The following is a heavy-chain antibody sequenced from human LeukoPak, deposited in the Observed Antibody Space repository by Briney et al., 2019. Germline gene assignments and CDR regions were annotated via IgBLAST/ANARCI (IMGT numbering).Heavy chain of an antibody. J-gene: IGHJ4*02. CDR1: GGSISSHY. V-gene: IGHV4-59*11. D-gene: IGHD5-12*01. Sequence: SETLSLTCTVSGGSISSHYWSWLRQPPGKGLEWIGYIYYSGSTNYNPSLKSRVTISVDTSKNQFSLKLSSVTAADTAVYYCARGAPDYDYDFDYWGQGTLVTVSS. CDR3: ARGAPDYDYDFDY. CDR2: IYYSGST.